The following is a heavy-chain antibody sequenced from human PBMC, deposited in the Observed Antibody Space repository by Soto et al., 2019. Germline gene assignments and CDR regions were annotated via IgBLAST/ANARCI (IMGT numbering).Heavy chain of an antibody. Sequence: QVQLVQSGAEVKKPGASVRVSCEASGYRFTAYYIHWVRQAPGQGLEWMGWMNLDTGGTTYAQKFQGRVTMTRDTSISTAYMEVSSLKSDDTAMYYCARDGNFAFLGYSFAFDFWGQGTLVTVSS. D-gene: IGHD5-18*01. CDR3: ARDGNFAFLGYSFAFDF. CDR1: GYRFTAYY. V-gene: IGHV1-2*02. J-gene: IGHJ4*02. CDR2: MNLDTGGT.